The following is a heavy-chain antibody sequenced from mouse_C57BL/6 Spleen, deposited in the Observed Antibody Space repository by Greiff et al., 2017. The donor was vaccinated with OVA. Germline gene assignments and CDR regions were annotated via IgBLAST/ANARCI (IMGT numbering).Heavy chain of an antibody. J-gene: IGHJ4*01. V-gene: IGHV5-9-1*02. CDR1: GFTFSSYA. D-gene: IGHD3-2*02. Sequence: EVKLMESGEGLVKPGGSLKLSCAASGFTFSSYAMSWVRQTPEKRLEWVAYISSGGDYIYYADTVKGRFTISRDNARNTLYLQMSSLKSEDTAMYYCTSDSSGYAYYAMDYWGQGTSVTVSS. CDR3: TSDSSGYAYYAMDY. CDR2: ISSGGDYI.